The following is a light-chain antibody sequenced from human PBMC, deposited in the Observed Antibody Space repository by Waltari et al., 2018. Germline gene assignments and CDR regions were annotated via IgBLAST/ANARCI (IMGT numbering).Light chain of an antibody. V-gene: IGKV3-15*01. Sequence: EIVMTQSPATLSVSPGERVTLSCRAIQSVSSNLAWYQQKRGQAPRRLIYGASTRVTGIPARFSGSGSGTEFTLTISSLQSEDFAVYFCQQYDSWLLYTFGQGTNLEIK. CDR3: QQYDSWLLYT. CDR2: GAS. CDR1: QSVSSN. J-gene: IGKJ2*01.